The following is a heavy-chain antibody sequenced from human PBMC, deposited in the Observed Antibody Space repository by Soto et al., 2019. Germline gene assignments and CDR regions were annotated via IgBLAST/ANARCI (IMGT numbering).Heavy chain of an antibody. V-gene: IGHV3-11*01. D-gene: IGHD5-18*01. CDR2: ISSSGSTI. Sequence: PGGSLRLSCAASGFTFSDYYMSWIRQAPGKGLEWVSYISSSGSTIYYADSVKGRFTISRDNAKNSLYLQMNSLRAEDTAVYYCARSLDTAMDYFDYWRQGTLVTVSS. J-gene: IGHJ4*02. CDR3: ARSLDTAMDYFDY. CDR1: GFTFSDYY.